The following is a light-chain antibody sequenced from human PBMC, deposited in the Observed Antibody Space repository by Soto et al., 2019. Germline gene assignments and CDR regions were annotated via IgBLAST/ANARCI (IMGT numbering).Light chain of an antibody. V-gene: IGKV3-20*01. Sequence: ETVLTQSPGTLSLSPGERATLSCRASQSVAKNYLAWYQHKPGQRPRLLISRASSRATGIPDRFSGSGSGTDFTLTISRLQPEEFAVYYCLQYASEPLTFGGGNKVEI. CDR1: QSVAKNY. J-gene: IGKJ4*01. CDR3: LQYASEPLT. CDR2: RAS.